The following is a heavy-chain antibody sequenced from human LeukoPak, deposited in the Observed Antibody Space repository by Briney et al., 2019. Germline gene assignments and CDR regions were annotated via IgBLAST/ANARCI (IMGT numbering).Heavy chain of an antibody. Sequence: GGSLRLSCAVSGITLSNYGMSWVRQAPGKGLEWVAGISDSGGRTNYADSVKGRFTISRDNPKNTLYLPMNSLRAEDTAVYFCATRGVVIRVILVGFHKEAYYFDSWGQGALVTVSS. CDR2: ISDSGGRT. CDR3: ATRGVVIRVILVGFHKEAYYFDS. D-gene: IGHD3-22*01. V-gene: IGHV3-23*01. CDR1: GITLSNYG. J-gene: IGHJ4*02.